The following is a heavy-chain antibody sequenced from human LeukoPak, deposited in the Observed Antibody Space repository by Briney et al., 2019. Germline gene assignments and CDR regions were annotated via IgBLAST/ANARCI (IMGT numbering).Heavy chain of an antibody. CDR1: GYTFTGYY. Sequence: GASVKVSCKASGYTFTGYYMHWVRQAPGQGLEWMGWINPNSGGTNYAQKFQGRVTMTRDTSISTAYMELSRLRSDDTAVYYCARGYYGSGSYYNLLGYWGQGTLVTVSS. J-gene: IGHJ4*02. CDR2: INPNSGGT. CDR3: ARGYYGSGSYYNLLGY. D-gene: IGHD3-10*01. V-gene: IGHV1-2*02.